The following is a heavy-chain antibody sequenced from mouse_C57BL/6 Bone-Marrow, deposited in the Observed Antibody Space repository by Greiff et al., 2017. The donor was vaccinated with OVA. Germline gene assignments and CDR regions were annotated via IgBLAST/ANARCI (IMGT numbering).Heavy chain of an antibody. Sequence: EVQLVESGPGLVKPSQSLSLTCSVTGYSITSGYYWNWIRQFPGNKLEWMGYISYDGSNNYNPSLKNRISITRDTSKNQFFLKLNSVTTEDTATYYCARRWLLRGYYFDYWGQGTTLTVSS. CDR3: ARRWLLRGYYFDY. CDR2: ISYDGSN. V-gene: IGHV3-6*01. J-gene: IGHJ2*01. D-gene: IGHD2-3*01. CDR1: GYSITSGYY.